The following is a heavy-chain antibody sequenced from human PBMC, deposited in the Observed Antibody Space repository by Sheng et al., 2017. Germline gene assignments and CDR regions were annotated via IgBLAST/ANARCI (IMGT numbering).Heavy chain of an antibody. J-gene: IGHJ4*02. D-gene: IGHD6-6*01. CDR2: ISYDGSRK. CDR1: GFTFSSYG. CDR3: ARDPSSSSSGTYFDY. Sequence: QVQLVESGGGVVQPGRSLRLSCAASGFTFSSYGMHWVRQAPGKGLEWVAVISYDGSRKYYADSVKGRFTISRDNSKNTLSLQMNSLRAEDTAVYYCARDPSSSSSGTYFDYWGQGTLV. V-gene: IGHV3-30*03.